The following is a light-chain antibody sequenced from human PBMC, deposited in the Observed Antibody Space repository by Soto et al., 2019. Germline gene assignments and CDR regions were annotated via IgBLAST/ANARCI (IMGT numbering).Light chain of an antibody. J-gene: IGKJ5*01. CDR3: QQYGGSPAIT. CDR1: QSVSSH. Sequence: EIVLTQSPGTLSLSPGERATLSCRASQSVSSHLAWYQQRPGQAPRLLIYGASSRATGIPDRFRASASGTDFTLTISRLEPEDFAVYFCQQYGGSPAITFGQGTRLEIK. CDR2: GAS. V-gene: IGKV3-20*01.